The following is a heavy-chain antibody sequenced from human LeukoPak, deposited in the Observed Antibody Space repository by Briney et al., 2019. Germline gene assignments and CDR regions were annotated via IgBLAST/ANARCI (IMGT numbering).Heavy chain of an antibody. CDR2: IWYDGSDK. CDR3: AVDCSSASCRPEN. CDR1: GFTFSRSG. Sequence: GGSLRLSCAASGFTFSRSGMHWVRKAPGKGLEWVALIWYDGSDKYYADSVKGRFTISRDNSKNTLYLQMNSLRVEDTAVYYCAVDCSSASCRPENWGQGTLVTVSP. V-gene: IGHV3-30*02. D-gene: IGHD2-2*01. J-gene: IGHJ4*02.